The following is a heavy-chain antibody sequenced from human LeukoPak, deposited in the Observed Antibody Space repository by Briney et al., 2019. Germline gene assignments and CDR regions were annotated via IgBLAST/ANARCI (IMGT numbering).Heavy chain of an antibody. V-gene: IGHV3-21*01. Sequence: GSLRLSCAASGFTFSSYSMNWVRQAPGKGLEWVSSISSSSSYIYYADSVKGRFTISRDNAKNSLYLQMNSLRAEDTAVYYCARGRGYSYGYAFDIWGQGTMVAVSS. J-gene: IGHJ3*02. CDR2: ISSSSSYI. CDR1: GFTFSSYS. CDR3: ARGRGYSYGYAFDI. D-gene: IGHD5-18*01.